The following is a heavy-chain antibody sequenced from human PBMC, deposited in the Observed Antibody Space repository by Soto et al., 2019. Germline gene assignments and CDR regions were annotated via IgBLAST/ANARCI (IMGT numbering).Heavy chain of an antibody. CDR1: GYTFTSYA. CDR2: INAGNGNT. V-gene: IGHV1-3*05. Sequence: QVQLVQSGAEEKKPGASVKVSCKASGYTFTSYAMHWVRQAPGQRLEWMGWINAGNGNTKYSQKFQGRVTITRDTSPSPAYMELSSLRSEDTAVYFCSRKTWVYWGQGTLVTVSS. CDR3: SRKTWVY. J-gene: IGHJ4*02.